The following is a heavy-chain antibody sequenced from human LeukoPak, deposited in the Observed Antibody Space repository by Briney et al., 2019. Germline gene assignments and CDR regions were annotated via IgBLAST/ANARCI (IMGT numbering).Heavy chain of an antibody. J-gene: IGHJ4*02. CDR3: ARGLITMVRGVISHFDY. V-gene: IGHV4-59*01. Sequence: SETLSLTCTVSGGSISSYYWSWIRQPPGKGLEWIGYIYYSGSTNYNPSLKSRVTISVDTSKNQFPLKLSSVTAADTAVYYCARGLITMVRGVISHFDYWGQGTLVTVSS. CDR2: IYYSGST. D-gene: IGHD3-10*01. CDR1: GGSISSYY.